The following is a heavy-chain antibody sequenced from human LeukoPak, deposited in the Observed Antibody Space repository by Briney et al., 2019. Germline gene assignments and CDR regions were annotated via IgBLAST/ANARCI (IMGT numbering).Heavy chain of an antibody. V-gene: IGHV4-59*01. CDR1: GGSISSYY. CDR2: IYYTGST. D-gene: IGHD3-10*01. CDR3: ARLWFGELLVDY. J-gene: IGHJ4*02. Sequence: PSETLSLTCSVSGGSISSYYWNWIRQPPGMGLEWIGYIYYTGSTNYNPSLKSRVIISVDTSKNQFSLKLNSVTAADTAVYYCARLWFGELLVDYWGQGTLVTVSS.